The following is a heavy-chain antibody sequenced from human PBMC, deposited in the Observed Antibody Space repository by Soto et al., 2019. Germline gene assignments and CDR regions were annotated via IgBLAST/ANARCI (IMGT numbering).Heavy chain of an antibody. V-gene: IGHV1-69*13. CDR1: GGTFSSYA. Sequence: ASVKVSCKASGGTFSSYAISWVRQAPGQGLEWMGGTIPIFGTANYAQKFQGRVTITADESTSTAYMELSSLRSEDTAVYYCARDRAEGGFDYWGQGTLVTVSS. J-gene: IGHJ4*02. CDR3: ARDRAEGGFDY. CDR2: TIPIFGTA. D-gene: IGHD3-16*01.